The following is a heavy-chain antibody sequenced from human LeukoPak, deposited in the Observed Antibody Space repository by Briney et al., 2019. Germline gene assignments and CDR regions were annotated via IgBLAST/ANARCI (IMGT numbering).Heavy chain of an antibody. CDR2: VSSSGSDI. CDR1: GFTFSDYY. J-gene: IGHJ6*02. CDR3: AASGYYGMDV. Sequence: GGSLRLSCAASGFTFSDYYMSWVRQAPGKGLEWLSYVSSSGSDIYNADSVRGRFTISRDNAKNSLYLQMNDLRAEDTAVYYCAASGYYGMDVWGQGTTVTVSS. V-gene: IGHV3-11*01.